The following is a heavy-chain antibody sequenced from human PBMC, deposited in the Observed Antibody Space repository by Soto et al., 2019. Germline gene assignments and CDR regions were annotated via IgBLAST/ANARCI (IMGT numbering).Heavy chain of an antibody. D-gene: IGHD3-22*01. V-gene: IGHV4-30-4*01. Sequence: SETLSLTGTVSGDSINSADYYWSWLRQPPGKGLEWIGYIYYSRSDYYNPSLGRRATITIDTSRNQFSLNLMSVTAADTAVYYCARVVQFYDSSGYSFYYFDYWGQGALVTVSS. J-gene: IGHJ4*02. CDR2: IYYSRSD. CDR3: ARVVQFYDSSGYSFYYFDY. CDR1: GDSINSADYY.